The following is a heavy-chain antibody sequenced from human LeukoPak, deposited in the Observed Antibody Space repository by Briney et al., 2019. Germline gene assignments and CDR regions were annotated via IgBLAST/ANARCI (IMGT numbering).Heavy chain of an antibody. Sequence: SETLSFTCTVSGGSISSSSYYWGWIRQPPGKGLEWIGYIYYSGSTNYNPSLKSRVTISVDTSKNQFSLKLSSVTAADTAVYYCARRLNYYDSSGYSQDAFDIWGQGTMVTVSS. V-gene: IGHV4-61*05. CDR2: IYYSGST. CDR1: GGSISSSSYY. CDR3: ARRLNYYDSSGYSQDAFDI. D-gene: IGHD3-22*01. J-gene: IGHJ3*02.